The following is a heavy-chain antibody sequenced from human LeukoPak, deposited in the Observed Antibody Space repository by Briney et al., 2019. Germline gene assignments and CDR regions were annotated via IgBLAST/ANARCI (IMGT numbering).Heavy chain of an antibody. V-gene: IGHV3-30*04. J-gene: IGHJ4*02. CDR3: ARDMYSSGCDY. Sequence: GGSLRLSCAASGFTFSSYAMRWVRQAPGKGLEWVAVISYDGSNKYYADSVKGRFTNSRDNSKNTLYLQMNSLIAEDTAVYYCARDMYSSGCDYWGQGTLVTVSS. CDR2: ISYDGSNK. CDR1: GFTFSSYA. D-gene: IGHD6-19*01.